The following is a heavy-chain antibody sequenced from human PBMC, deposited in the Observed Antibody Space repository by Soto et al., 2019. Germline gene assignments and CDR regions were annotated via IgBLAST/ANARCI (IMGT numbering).Heavy chain of an antibody. V-gene: IGHV3-30-3*01. CDR3: ARGKVGIAAAGKLDY. J-gene: IGHJ4*02. Sequence: QVQLVESGGGVVQPGRSLRLSCAASGFTFSSYAMHWVRHAPGKGLEWVAVISYDGSNKYYADSVKGRFTISGDNSKNTLYLQMNSLRAEDTAVYYCARGKVGIAAAGKLDYWGQGTLVTVSS. CDR2: ISYDGSNK. CDR1: GFTFSSYA. D-gene: IGHD6-13*01.